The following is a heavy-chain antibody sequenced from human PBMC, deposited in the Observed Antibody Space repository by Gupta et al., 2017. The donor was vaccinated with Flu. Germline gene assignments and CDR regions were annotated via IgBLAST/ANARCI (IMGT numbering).Heavy chain of an antibody. J-gene: IGHJ4*02. Sequence: QLQLHESGPGLVKPSETLSLTCSVSGGSITNTLYYWGRIRQTPGQGLEWIGSISHSGDTFYNPSLKGRATMSLDTSKNHFSLNVNSVTVADTAVYYCAGRRDGYNLGVDYWGQGSLVTVSS. V-gene: IGHV4-39*01. D-gene: IGHD1-1*01. CDR2: ISHSGDT. CDR3: AGRRDGYNLGVDY. CDR1: GGSITNTLYY.